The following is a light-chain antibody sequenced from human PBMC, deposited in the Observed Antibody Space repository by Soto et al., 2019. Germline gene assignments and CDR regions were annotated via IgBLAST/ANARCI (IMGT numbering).Light chain of an antibody. CDR1: RSDIGNYNR. CDR3: NAPTSANTYV. CDR2: AVA. V-gene: IGLV2-14*01. J-gene: IGLJ1*01. Sequence: QSALTQPASVSGSPGQSITISCTGTRSDIGNYNRVSWYQQHPGKAPKLMIYAVADRPSGVPSRFSGSTSGNTASLTISGLQAEDEADYYCNAPTSANTYVFGTGTKVTVL.